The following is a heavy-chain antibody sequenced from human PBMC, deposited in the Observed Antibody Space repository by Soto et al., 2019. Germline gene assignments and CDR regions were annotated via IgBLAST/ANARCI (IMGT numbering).Heavy chain of an antibody. CDR3: TTVPIYDYVWGSYRQLMDDY. Sequence: EVQLVESGGGLVKPGGSLRLSCAASGFTFSNAWMNWVRQAPGKGLEWVGRIKSKTDGGTTDYAAPVKGRFTISRDDSKNTLYLQMNSLKTEDTAVYYCTTVPIYDYVWGSYRQLMDDYWGQGTLVTVSS. V-gene: IGHV3-15*07. J-gene: IGHJ4*02. CDR2: IKSKTDGGTT. D-gene: IGHD3-16*02. CDR1: GFTFSNAW.